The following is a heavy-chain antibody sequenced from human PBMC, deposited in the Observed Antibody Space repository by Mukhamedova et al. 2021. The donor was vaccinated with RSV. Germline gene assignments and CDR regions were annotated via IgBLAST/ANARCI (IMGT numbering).Heavy chain of an antibody. V-gene: IGHV3-30-3*01. Sequence: EWVAVISYDGSNKYYADSVKGRFTISRDNSKNTPYLQMNSLRAEDTAVYYCARGRSSSSGAFDYWGQGTLVTVSS. CDR2: ISYDGSNK. D-gene: IGHD6-6*01. CDR3: ARGRSSSSGAFDY. J-gene: IGHJ4*02.